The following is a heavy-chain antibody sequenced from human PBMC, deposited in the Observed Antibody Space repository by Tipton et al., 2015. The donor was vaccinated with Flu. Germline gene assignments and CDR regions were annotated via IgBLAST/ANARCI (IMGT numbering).Heavy chain of an antibody. J-gene: IGHJ4*02. CDR1: GGSISTSGYY. D-gene: IGHD7-27*01. CDR3: ARVWSSFVGTGSLDD. CDR2: IRYGGSS. Sequence: QLVQSGPEVKPSETLSLTCTVSGGSISTSGYYWGWIRQPPGKGLEWIGSIRYGGSSYYTPSLKSRVTISLDMSKDQFSLKLASVTAADTAVDYCARVWSSFVGTGSLDDWGRGTLGTV. V-gene: IGHV4-39*07.